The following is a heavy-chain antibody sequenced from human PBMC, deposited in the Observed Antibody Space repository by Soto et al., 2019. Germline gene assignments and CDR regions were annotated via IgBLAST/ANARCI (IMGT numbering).Heavy chain of an antibody. D-gene: IGHD3-9*01. J-gene: IGHJ4*02. Sequence: AVGSLRLSCAASGFTFSSYWMHWVRQAPGKGLVWVSRINSDGSSTSYADSVKGRFTISRDNAKNTLYLQMNSLRAEDTAVYYCARERGEYYDILTGYYSPPSFDYWGQGTLVTVSS. CDR2: INSDGSST. CDR3: ARERGEYYDILTGYYSPPSFDY. V-gene: IGHV3-74*01. CDR1: GFTFSSYW.